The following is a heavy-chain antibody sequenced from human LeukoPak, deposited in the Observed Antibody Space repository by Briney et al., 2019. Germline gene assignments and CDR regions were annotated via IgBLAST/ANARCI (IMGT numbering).Heavy chain of an antibody. V-gene: IGHV3-7*02. CDR1: GFTVSSNY. J-gene: IGHJ6*03. CDR3: ARVRGTWYYYYMDV. D-gene: IGHD1-7*01. Sequence: GGSLRLSCAASGFTVSSNYMSWVRQAPGKGLEWVANIKQDGSEKYYVDSVKGRFTISRDNAKHSLYLQMNSLRAEDTAVYCCARVRGTWYYYYMDVWGKGTTVTVSS. CDR2: IKQDGSEK.